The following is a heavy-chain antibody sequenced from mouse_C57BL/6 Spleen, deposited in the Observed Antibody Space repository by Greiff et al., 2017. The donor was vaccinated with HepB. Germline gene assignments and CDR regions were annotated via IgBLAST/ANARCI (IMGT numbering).Heavy chain of an antibody. Sequence: EVKLMESGGGLVKPGGSLKLSCAASGFTFSSYTMSWVRQTPEKRLEWVATISGGGGNTYYPDSVKGRFTISRDNAKNTLYLQMSSLRSEDTALYYCAIPDYYGSSYAYWGQGTLVTVSA. CDR3: AIPDYYGSSYAY. CDR2: ISGGGGNT. CDR1: GFTFSSYT. J-gene: IGHJ3*01. D-gene: IGHD1-1*01. V-gene: IGHV5-9*01.